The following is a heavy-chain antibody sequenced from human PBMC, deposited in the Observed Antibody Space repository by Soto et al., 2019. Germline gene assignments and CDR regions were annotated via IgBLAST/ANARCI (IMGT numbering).Heavy chain of an antibody. CDR2: IIPIFGTA. J-gene: IGHJ3*02. Sequence: ASVKVSCKASGGTFSSYAISWVRQAPGQGLEWMGGIIPIFGTANYAQKFQGRVTITADESTSTAYMELSSLRSEDTAVYYCARGRYYDSSGYYSYAFDIWGQGTMVTVSS. CDR3: ARGRYYDSSGYYSYAFDI. V-gene: IGHV1-69*13. D-gene: IGHD3-22*01. CDR1: GGTFSSYA.